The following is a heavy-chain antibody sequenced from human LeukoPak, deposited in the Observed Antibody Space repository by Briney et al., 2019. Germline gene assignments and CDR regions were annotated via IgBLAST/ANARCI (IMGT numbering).Heavy chain of an antibody. CDR3: ARAETIQTYFDY. CDR2: TSSSSSYI. Sequence: PGGSLRLSCAASGFTFSSYSMNWVRQAPGKGLEWVSSTSSSSSYIYYADSVKGRFTISRDNAKNSLYLQMNSLRAEDTAVYYCARAETIQTYFDYWGQGTLVTVSS. CDR1: GFTFSSYS. J-gene: IGHJ4*02. D-gene: IGHD1-1*01. V-gene: IGHV3-21*01.